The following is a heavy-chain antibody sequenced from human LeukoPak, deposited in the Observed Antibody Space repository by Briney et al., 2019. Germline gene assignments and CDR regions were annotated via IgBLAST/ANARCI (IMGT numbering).Heavy chain of an antibody. J-gene: IGHJ6*02. CDR3: AKAVSSGYSYPFNYYYGMDV. V-gene: IGHV3-30*18. CDR1: GFTFSSYG. CDR2: ISYDGSNK. D-gene: IGHD3-22*01. Sequence: GGSLRLSCAASGFTFSSYGMHWVRQAPGKGLEWVAVISYDGSNKYYADSVKGRFTISRDNSKNTLYLQMNSLRAEDTAVYYCAKAVSSGYSYPFNYYYGMDVWGQGTTVTVSS.